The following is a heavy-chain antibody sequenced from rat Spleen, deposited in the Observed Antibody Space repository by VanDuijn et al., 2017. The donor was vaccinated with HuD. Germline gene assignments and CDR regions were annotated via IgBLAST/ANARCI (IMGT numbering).Heavy chain of an antibody. J-gene: IGHJ1*01. CDR1: GFTFSDYY. D-gene: IGHD4-6*01. CDR2: ISYEGSST. Sequence: EVQLVESDGGLVQPGRSLKLSCVASGFTFSDYYMAWVRQAPKKGLEWVASISYEGSSTYYGDSVKGRVTISRDNAKSTLYLQMDSLRSEDTATYYCARHRNLGYWHFDFWGPGTMVTVSS. V-gene: IGHV5-22*01. CDR3: ARHRNLGYWHFDF.